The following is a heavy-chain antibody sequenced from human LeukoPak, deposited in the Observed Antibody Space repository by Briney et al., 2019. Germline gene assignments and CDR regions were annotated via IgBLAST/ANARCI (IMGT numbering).Heavy chain of an antibody. CDR3: ARAPHYSGYDFNYYYGMDV. J-gene: IGHJ6*02. Sequence: ASVNVSCKASGYSFTGDYMHWVRQAAGQGLEGMGWINPNSGGTNYAQKFQGWVTMTRDTSISIAYMELSRLRSDDTAVYYCARAPHYSGYDFNYYYGMDVWGQGTTVTVSS. CDR1: GYSFTGDY. CDR2: INPNSGGT. D-gene: IGHD5-12*01. V-gene: IGHV1-2*04.